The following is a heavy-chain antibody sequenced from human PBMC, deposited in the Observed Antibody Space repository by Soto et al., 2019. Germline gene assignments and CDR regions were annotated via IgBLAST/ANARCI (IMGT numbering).Heavy chain of an antibody. CDR2: IYHSGSA. V-gene: IGHV4-30-2*01. J-gene: IGHJ4*02. D-gene: IGHD2-15*01. CDR3: ARGMVKGNYFDY. Sequence: SETLSLTCDVSSASISSGACSWSWIRQPPGKGLEWIGYIYHSGSAYYTPSLKSRVTMSMDRSKDQLSLKLSSVTAADTAVYFCARGMVKGNYFDYWAQGTLVTVSS. CDR1: SASISSGACS.